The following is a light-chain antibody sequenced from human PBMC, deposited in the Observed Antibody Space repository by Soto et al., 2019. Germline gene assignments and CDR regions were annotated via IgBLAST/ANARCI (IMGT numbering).Light chain of an antibody. V-gene: IGLV1-40*01. Sequence: QTVVTQPPSVSGAPGQRVTVSCTGSSSNIGAGYDVHWYQQFPGTAPRLLIYGNNNRPSGVPDRFSGSKSGTSASLAIAGLQAEDEADYYCQSYDSRLSGSVVFGGGTKLTVL. J-gene: IGLJ2*01. CDR2: GNN. CDR1: SSNIGAGYD. CDR3: QSYDSRLSGSVV.